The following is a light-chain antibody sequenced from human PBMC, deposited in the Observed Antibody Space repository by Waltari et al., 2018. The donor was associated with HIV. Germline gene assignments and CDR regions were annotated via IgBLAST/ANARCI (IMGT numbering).Light chain of an antibody. V-gene: IGKV2-28*01. CDR1: QSLTHDNGFNY. CDR3: MQTLQTPWT. CDR2: LAS. J-gene: IGKJ1*01. Sequence: ILVTQSPHFLSVTSGEPASTSCESSQSLTHDNGFNYLDWYVQRTGRSPQHLIHLASSRASDVPARFSGSVSGTNFTLTISSLGSSDVGLYYCMQTLQTPWTFGQGTRV.